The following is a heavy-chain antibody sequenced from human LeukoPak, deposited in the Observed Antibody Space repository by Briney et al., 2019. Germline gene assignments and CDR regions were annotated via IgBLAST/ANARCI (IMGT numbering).Heavy chain of an antibody. J-gene: IGHJ4*02. CDR2: VSYMGTDE. Sequence: GGSLRLSCAASGFTFTTYAFHWVRQAPGKGLEWVAVVSYMGTDENYADSVQGRFIISRDNSNNTLFLQMNNLREEDTAIYYCARRKCYNGYHCPFDYWGQGTPVTVSS. V-gene: IGHV3-30*04. CDR3: ARRKCYNGYHCPFDY. CDR1: GFTFTTYA. D-gene: IGHD5-24*01.